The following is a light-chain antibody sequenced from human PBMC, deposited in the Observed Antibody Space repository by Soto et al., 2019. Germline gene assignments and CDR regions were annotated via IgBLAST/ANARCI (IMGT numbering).Light chain of an antibody. CDR1: QSISSY. CDR3: QQRSNWPT. CDR2: DAS. V-gene: IGKV3-11*01. J-gene: IGKJ5*01. Sequence: DIVLTQSPATLSLSPGERATLSCRASQSISSYLAWYQQKPGQAPRLLIYDASNRATGIPSRFSGSGSGTEFPLTISSLEPEDSAVYYCQQRSNWPTFGQGTLLEIK.